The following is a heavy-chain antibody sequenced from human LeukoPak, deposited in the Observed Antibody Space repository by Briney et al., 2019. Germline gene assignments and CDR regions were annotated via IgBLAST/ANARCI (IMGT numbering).Heavy chain of an antibody. J-gene: IGHJ1*01. CDR1: GASISSYY. Sequence: SETLSLACTVSGASISSYYWNWIWKSPHKGLERIGNIFYSGDITYNPSLKSRVTISMDKSKNKFSLKLTSVTAADTAVYYCARGATETSHFHSWGQGILVAVSS. D-gene: IGHD1-26*01. CDR3: ARGATETSHFHS. CDR2: IFYSGDI. V-gene: IGHV4-59*01.